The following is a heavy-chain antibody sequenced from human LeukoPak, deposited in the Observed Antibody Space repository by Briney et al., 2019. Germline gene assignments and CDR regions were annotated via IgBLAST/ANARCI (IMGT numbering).Heavy chain of an antibody. D-gene: IGHD3-10*01. CDR3: ATTPRHYYGSGSQIDY. V-gene: IGHV3-66*01. CDR1: GFTVSSNY. J-gene: IGHJ4*02. CDR2: IYSGGST. Sequence: GGSLRLSCAASGFTVSSNYMSWVRQAPGKGLEWVSVIYSGGSTYYADSVKGRFTISRDNSKNMLYLQMNSLRAEDTAVYYCATTPRHYYGSGSQIDYWGQGTLVTVSS.